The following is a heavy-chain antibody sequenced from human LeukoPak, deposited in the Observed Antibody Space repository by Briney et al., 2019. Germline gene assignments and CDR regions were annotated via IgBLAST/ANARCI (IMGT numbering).Heavy chain of an antibody. Sequence: GASVKVSCKASGYTFTSYGISWVRQAPGQGLEWMGWISAYNGNTNYAQKLQGRVTMTTDTSTSTAYMELSSLKSEDTAVYYCARNIRFGGNYYFDYWGQGTLVTVSS. D-gene: IGHD3-16*01. V-gene: IGHV1-18*01. CDR2: ISAYNGNT. J-gene: IGHJ4*02. CDR3: ARNIRFGGNYYFDY. CDR1: GYTFTSYG.